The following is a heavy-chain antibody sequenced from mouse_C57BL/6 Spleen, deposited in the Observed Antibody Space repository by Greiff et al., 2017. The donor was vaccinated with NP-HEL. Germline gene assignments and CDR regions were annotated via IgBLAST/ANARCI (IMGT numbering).Heavy chain of an antibody. D-gene: IGHD1-1*01. J-gene: IGHJ1*03. V-gene: IGHV5-16*01. CDR3: ARYQIYYYGSSYWYFDV. CDR1: GFTFSDYY. Sequence: EVKLMESEGGLVQPGSSMKLSCTASGFTFSDYYMAWVRQVPEQGLEWVANINYDGSSTYYLDSLKSRFIISRDNAKNILYLQMSSLKSEDTATYYCARYQIYYYGSSYWYFDVWGTGTTVTVSS. CDR2: INYDGSST.